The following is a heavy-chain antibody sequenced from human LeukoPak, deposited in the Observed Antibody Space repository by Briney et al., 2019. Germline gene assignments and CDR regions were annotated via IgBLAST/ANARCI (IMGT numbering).Heavy chain of an antibody. J-gene: IGHJ4*02. D-gene: IGHD5-18*01. CDR3: AREANVDTAMVGYYFDY. CDR2: IYTSGST. V-gene: IGHV4-4*07. CDR1: GGSISSYY. Sequence: NPSETLSLTCTASGGSISSYYWSWIRQPAGKGLEWIGPIYTSGSTNYNPSLKSRVTISVDTSKNQFSLKLSSVTAADTAVYYCAREANVDTAMVGYYFDYWGQGTLVTVSS.